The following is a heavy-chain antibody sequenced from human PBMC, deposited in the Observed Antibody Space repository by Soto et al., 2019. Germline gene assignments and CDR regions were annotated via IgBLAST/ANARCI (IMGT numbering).Heavy chain of an antibody. CDR1: GITFTTYG. V-gene: IGHV3-30*18. CDR3: AKEMYPPTVLDSSSPWGDY. Sequence: QVQLVQSGGGVIQPGKSLRLSCAASGITFTTYGMHWVRQTPGKGLEWVAVVSYDGSHKYYADSVKGRFTISRDDSKNTLYLQMNSLRVEDTAVYYCAKEMYPPTVLDSSSPWGDYWGQGTLVTVSS. J-gene: IGHJ4*02. D-gene: IGHD6-6*01. CDR2: VSYDGSHK.